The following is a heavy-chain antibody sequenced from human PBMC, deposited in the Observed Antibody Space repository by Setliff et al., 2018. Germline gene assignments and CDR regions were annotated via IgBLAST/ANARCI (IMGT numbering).Heavy chain of an antibody. V-gene: IGHV4-34*01. D-gene: IGHD2-8*02. CDR3: TVYNTGSSKDHY. CDR2: INHSGST. CDR1: GGSISSHY. Sequence: PSETLSLTCTVSGGSISSHYWRWIRQPPGKGLEWIGEINHSGSTNYNPSLKSRVTISVDTSKNQFSLKLSSVTAADTALYYCTVYNTGSSKDHYWGQGTPVTVSS. J-gene: IGHJ4*02.